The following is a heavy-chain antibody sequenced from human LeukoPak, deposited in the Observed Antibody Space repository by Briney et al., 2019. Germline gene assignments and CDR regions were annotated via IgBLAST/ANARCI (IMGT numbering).Heavy chain of an antibody. CDR3: AREYYGSGDY. Sequence: GGSLRLSCAASGFPFSSYWMTWVRQAPGKGLEWVANIKQDGSEKYLVDSVKGRFAISRDNAKNSLYLQMSSLRAEDTAVYYCAREYYGSGDYWGQGTLVTVSP. D-gene: IGHD3-10*01. CDR2: IKQDGSEK. CDR1: GFPFSSYW. V-gene: IGHV3-7*04. J-gene: IGHJ4*02.